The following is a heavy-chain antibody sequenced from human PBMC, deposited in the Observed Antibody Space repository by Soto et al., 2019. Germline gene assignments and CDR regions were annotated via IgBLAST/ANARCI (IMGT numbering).Heavy chain of an antibody. Sequence: QVVVVESGGGVVQPGRSLTLSCAASGFMFETFYMHWVRQAPGKGLQWVAVISSDGRNKYYAESVKGRFSISRDNSKNTLYLQLNSLIPQDTAVYYCARGLNYFDHHAFDIWGQGTMVTVSS. V-gene: IGHV3-30*04. CDR1: GFMFETFY. CDR3: ARGLNYFDHHAFDI. J-gene: IGHJ3*02. CDR2: ISSDGRNK. D-gene: IGHD3-22*01.